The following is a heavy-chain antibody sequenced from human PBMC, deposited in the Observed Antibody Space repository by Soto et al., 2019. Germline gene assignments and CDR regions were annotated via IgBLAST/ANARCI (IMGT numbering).Heavy chain of an antibody. J-gene: IGHJ4*02. CDR1: GGSISSYY. CDR2: IYSSGST. CDR3: VRFWPPPDYGILTTYSDAFDH. Sequence: SETLSLTCTVSGGSISSYYWSWIRLPPGKGLEWIGYIYSSGSTNYNPSLKSRVTISVDTSKNQFSLSLNSVTAADTAVYYCVRFWPPPDYGILTTYSDAFDHWGQGTLVTVSS. D-gene: IGHD3-9*01. V-gene: IGHV4-59*08.